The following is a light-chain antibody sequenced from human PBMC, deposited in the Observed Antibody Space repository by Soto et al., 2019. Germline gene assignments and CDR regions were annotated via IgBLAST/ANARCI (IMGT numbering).Light chain of an antibody. CDR3: GTWDSSLSAGV. CDR2: DNN. CDR1: SSNIGNNY. Sequence: QSVLTQPPSVSAAPGQKVTISCSGSSSNIGNNYVAWYQQLPGTAPKLLIYDNNKRPSGIPDRFSGSKSGTLATLGITGLQTGDEADYYCGTWDSSLSAGVFGGGTKVTVL. J-gene: IGLJ3*02. V-gene: IGLV1-51*01.